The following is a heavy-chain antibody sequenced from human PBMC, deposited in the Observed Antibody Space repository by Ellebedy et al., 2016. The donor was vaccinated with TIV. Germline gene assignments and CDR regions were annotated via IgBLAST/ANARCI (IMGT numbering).Heavy chain of an antibody. CDR2: IYGGDSDV. CDR1: GYSFTSYY. J-gene: IGHJ5*02. V-gene: IGHV5-51*01. D-gene: IGHD1-20*01. CDR3: ARTSLIGSEGGAWFDP. Sequence: GESLKISCKGFGYSFTSYYIGWVRQMPGKGLEWMGSIYGGDSDVRYSPSFQGKVTISVDKSISTAYLQWSSLKASDTGIYYCARTSLIGSEGGAWFDPWGQGTLVIVSS.